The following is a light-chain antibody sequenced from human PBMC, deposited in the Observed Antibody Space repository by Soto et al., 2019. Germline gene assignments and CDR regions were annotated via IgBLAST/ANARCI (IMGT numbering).Light chain of an antibody. CDR3: QQYGNSPFT. V-gene: IGKV3-20*01. CDR2: AAS. CDR1: QSVSNNY. Sequence: EIVLTQSPGTLSLSPGERATLSCRTSQSVSNNYLAWYQQKPGQTPRLLIYAASSRATGVPDRFSGSGSGTDFTLTVSRLEPEDFAVFYWQQYGNSPFTFGPGTKVEIK. J-gene: IGKJ2*01.